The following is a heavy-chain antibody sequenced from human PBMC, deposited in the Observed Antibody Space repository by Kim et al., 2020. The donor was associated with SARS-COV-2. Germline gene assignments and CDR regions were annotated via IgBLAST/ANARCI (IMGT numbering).Heavy chain of an antibody. CDR3: ARASVPYGSRVGLDP. D-gene: IGHD3-10*01. CDR1: GGSFSGYY. V-gene: IGHV4-34*01. Sequence: SETLSLTCAVYGGSFSGYYWSWIGQPPGKGLEWIGEINHSGSTNYNPSLKSRVTISVDTSKNQFSLKLSSVTAADTAVYYCARASVPYGSRVGLDPWGQGTLVTVSS. CDR2: INHSGST. J-gene: IGHJ5*02.